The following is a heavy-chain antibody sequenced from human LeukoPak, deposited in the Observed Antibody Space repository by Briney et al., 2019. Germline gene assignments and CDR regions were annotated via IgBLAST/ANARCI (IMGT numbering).Heavy chain of an antibody. V-gene: IGHV3-23*01. CDR3: AKDPKYNSGSYYVDY. J-gene: IGHJ4*02. D-gene: IGHD6-19*01. CDR1: GFTFSSYA. CDR2: ISGSGSST. Sequence: GGSLRLSCAASGFTFSSYAMSWVRHAPGKGLEWVSVISGSGSSTYYAGSVKGRFTISRDNSKDTLYLQMNSLRVEDTAIYYCAKDPKYNSGSYYVDYWGQGTLVTVSS.